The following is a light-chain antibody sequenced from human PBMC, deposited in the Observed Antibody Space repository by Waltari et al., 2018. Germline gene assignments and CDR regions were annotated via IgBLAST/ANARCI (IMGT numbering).Light chain of an antibody. CDR3: QQRSNGLT. CDR2: DAS. CDR1: QSVSVY. Sequence: DIVMTQSPLSLSVTPGEPASIPCRASQSVSVYLAWYQQKPGQAPRLLIFDASSRATGIPARFSGSGSGTDFTLTISSLEPEDFAVYYCQQRSNGLTFGGGTRVEIK. V-gene: IGKV3-11*01. J-gene: IGKJ4*01.